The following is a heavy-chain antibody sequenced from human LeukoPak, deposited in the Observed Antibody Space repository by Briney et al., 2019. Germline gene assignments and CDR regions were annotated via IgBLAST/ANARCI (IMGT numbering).Heavy chain of an antibody. Sequence: PSETLSLTCAVYGGSFSGYYWSWIRQPPGKGLEWIGEINHSGSTNYNPSLKSRVTISVDTSKNQFSLKLSSVTAADTAVYYCARGRLWFGELSLMFHPTFDSWGQGTLVTVSS. D-gene: IGHD3-10*01. CDR3: ARGRLWFGELSLMFHPTFDS. CDR1: GGSFSGYY. J-gene: IGHJ5*01. V-gene: IGHV4-34*01. CDR2: INHSGST.